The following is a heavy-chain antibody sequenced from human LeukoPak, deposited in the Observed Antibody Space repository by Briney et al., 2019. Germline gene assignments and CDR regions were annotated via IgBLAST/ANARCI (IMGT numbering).Heavy chain of an antibody. Sequence: GGSLRLSCAASGFTFDDYAMHWVRQAPGKGLEWVSGISWNSGSIGYADSVKGRFTISRDNAKNSLYLQMNSLRAEDTALYYCAKDIRGNSGYNATPDYWGQGTLVTVSS. CDR2: ISWNSGSI. CDR1: GFTFDDYA. D-gene: IGHD5-12*01. J-gene: IGHJ4*02. V-gene: IGHV3-9*01. CDR3: AKDIRGNSGYNATPDY.